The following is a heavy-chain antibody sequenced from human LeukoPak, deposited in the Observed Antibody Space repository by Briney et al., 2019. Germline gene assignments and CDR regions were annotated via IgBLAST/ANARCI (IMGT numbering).Heavy chain of an antibody. CDR2: INYSGST. J-gene: IGHJ4*02. CDR3: ARGSYFRGLDY. Sequence: PSETLSLTCTVSGGSITSRSNYWGWIRQPPGKGLEWIGSINYSGSTYYNPSLKSRVTISVDTSKNQFSLKLSSVTAADTAVYYCARGSYFRGLDYWGQGTLVTVSS. V-gene: IGHV4-39*07. CDR1: GGSITSRSNY. D-gene: IGHD1-26*01.